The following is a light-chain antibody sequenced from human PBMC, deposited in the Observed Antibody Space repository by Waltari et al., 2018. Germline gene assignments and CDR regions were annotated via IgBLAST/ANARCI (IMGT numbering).Light chain of an antibody. Sequence: QSALTQPASVSGSPGQSITISCTGSSSDIGDYNSVSWYQQYPGQAPKLILFDVTDRPSGVSPRFSGSKSGNTASLTISGLQTEDEADYYCNSYTSTSTLVFGTGTKVTVL. V-gene: IGLV2-14*03. J-gene: IGLJ1*01. CDR2: DVT. CDR3: NSYTSTSTLV. CDR1: SSDIGDYNS.